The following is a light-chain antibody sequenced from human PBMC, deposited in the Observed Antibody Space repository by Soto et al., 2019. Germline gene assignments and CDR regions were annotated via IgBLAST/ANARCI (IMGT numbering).Light chain of an antibody. V-gene: IGKV3-15*01. Sequence: DIGLTQSPSTLSLSPGERASLSCRASQSVGSTYLAWYQQKPGQAPRLLIYGASTRTTGIPARFSGSGSGTDFTLTISSLQPEDFAVYYCQQYNRWPRTFGQGTKADIK. CDR2: GAS. CDR3: QQYNRWPRT. CDR1: QSVGSTY. J-gene: IGKJ1*01.